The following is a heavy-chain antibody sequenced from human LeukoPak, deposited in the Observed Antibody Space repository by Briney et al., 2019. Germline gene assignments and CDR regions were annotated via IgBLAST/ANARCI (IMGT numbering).Heavy chain of an antibody. CDR3: ARGPVRDYSNY. J-gene: IGHJ4*02. V-gene: IGHV4-31*03. D-gene: IGHD4-11*01. Sequence: SETLSLTCTVSSGSISSGGYYWSWIRQHPRKGLEWIGHIYYSGSTYYNPSLKSRLTISLDTSKNQFSLKLSSVTAADTAVYYCARGPVRDYSNYWGQGTLVTVSS. CDR1: SGSISSGGYY. CDR2: IYYSGST.